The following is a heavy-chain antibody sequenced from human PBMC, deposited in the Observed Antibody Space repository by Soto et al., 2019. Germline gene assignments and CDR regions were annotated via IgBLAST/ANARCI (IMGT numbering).Heavy chain of an antibody. CDR2: IFHDGTA. CDR1: GVSISSGNW. CDR3: ARLVYDTRLNYMYFDF. J-gene: IGHJ4*02. D-gene: IGHD3-10*01. Sequence: SETLSLTCAVSGVSISSGNWWTWVRQTPQRGLGYIGEIFHDGTANYYPSFERRVAISVDTSKNQFSLKLTSVTAADTAIYFCARLVYDTRLNYMYFDFWGQGALVTVSS. V-gene: IGHV4-4*02.